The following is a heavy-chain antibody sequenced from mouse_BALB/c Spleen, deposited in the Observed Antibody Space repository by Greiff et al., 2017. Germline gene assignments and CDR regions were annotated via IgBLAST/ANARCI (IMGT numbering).Heavy chain of an antibody. Sequence: QVQLQQSGPGLVQPSQSLSITCTVSGFSLTSYGVHWVRQSPGKGLEWLGVIWSGGSTDYNAAFISRLSISKDNSKSQVFFKMNSLQANDTAIYYCARRGDGNYPYYYAMDYWGQGTSVTVSS. CDR3: ARRGDGNYPYYYAMDY. J-gene: IGHJ4*01. CDR1: GFSLTSYG. D-gene: IGHD2-1*01. V-gene: IGHV2-2*02. CDR2: IWSGGST.